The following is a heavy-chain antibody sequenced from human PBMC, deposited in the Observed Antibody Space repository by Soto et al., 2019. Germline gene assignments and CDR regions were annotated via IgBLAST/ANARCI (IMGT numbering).Heavy chain of an antibody. D-gene: IGHD3-3*01. V-gene: IGHV1-2*04. J-gene: IGHJ6*02. CDR3: ARDRGRGSYDFWSCPIYDYYGMDV. CDR2: INPNSGGT. Sequence: ASVKVSCKASGDTFTNYGFSWVRQAPGQGLEWMGWINPNSGGTNYAQKFQGWVTMTRDTSISTAYMELSRLRSDDTAVYYCARDRGRGSYDFWSCPIYDYYGMDVWGQ. CDR1: GDTFTNYG.